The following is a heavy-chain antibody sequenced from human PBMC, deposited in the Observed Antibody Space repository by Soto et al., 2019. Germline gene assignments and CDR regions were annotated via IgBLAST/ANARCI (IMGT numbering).Heavy chain of an antibody. D-gene: IGHD5-18*01. V-gene: IGHV3-74*01. Sequence: EVQLVESGGGLVQPGGSLRLSCAASGFTFTTYWMHWVRQAPGKGLEWVSRINSEGRNTNYADSVKGRFTFSRNNAKNTVYLEMNSLRVEDTAVYYCATEAYSYGDFDYWGQGAVVTVSS. J-gene: IGHJ4*02. CDR2: INSEGRNT. CDR3: ATEAYSYGDFDY. CDR1: GFTFTTYW.